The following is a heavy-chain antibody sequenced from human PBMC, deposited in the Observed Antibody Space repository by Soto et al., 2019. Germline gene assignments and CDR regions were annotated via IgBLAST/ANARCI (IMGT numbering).Heavy chain of an antibody. D-gene: IGHD2-15*01. V-gene: IGHV4-30-4*01. CDR1: GGSISSGNYS. CDR3: ATMGTPATGLYFFDY. J-gene: IGHJ4*02. CDR2: NSYSGST. Sequence: QVQLQESGPGLVKPSQTLSLTCTVSGGSISSGNYSWSWIRQPPGKGLEWIGFNSYSGSTYYSTYLKSRVTISVDTSKSQFSLNVSFVTAADTAVYYCATMGTPATGLYFFDYWGQGSLVTVSS.